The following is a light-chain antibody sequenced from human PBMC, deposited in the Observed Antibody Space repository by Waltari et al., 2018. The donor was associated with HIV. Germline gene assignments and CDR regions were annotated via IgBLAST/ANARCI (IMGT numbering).Light chain of an antibody. Sequence: EIVLTQSPATLSLSPGERATLSCRASQTVSVYVAWYQQKPGQAPRLLIYDASNRATGIPARFSGSGSGTEFSLTISSLEPEDFAVYYCQQRYNWRTFGQGTKLEIK. CDR3: QQRYNWRT. J-gene: IGKJ2*01. V-gene: IGKV3-11*01. CDR1: QTVSVY. CDR2: DAS.